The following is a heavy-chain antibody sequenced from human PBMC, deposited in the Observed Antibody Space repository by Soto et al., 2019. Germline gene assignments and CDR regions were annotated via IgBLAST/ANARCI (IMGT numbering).Heavy chain of an antibody. CDR1: GFTFSSYG. J-gene: IGHJ1*01. D-gene: IGHD5-12*01. Sequence: PGGSLRLSCAASGFTFSSYGMHWVRQAPGKGLEWVAVISYDGSNKYYADSVKGRFTISRDNSKNTLYLQMNSLRAEDTAVYYCAKDRRGYSGYDHRIAAAGTRWGQGTLVTVSS. V-gene: IGHV3-30*18. CDR2: ISYDGSNK. CDR3: AKDRRGYSGYDHRIAAAGTR.